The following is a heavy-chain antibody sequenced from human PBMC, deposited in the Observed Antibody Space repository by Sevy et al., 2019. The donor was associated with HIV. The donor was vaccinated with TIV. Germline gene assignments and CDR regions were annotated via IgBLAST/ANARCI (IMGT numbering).Heavy chain of an antibody. J-gene: IGHJ4*02. D-gene: IGHD3-10*01. CDR3: AKDRVSGTYYTGDFDY. Sequence: GGSLRLSCAASGFTFSTYAMTWVRQAPGKGLEWVSVISLSGGDTYYANSMKGRFTISRDNSKNTLYLQMNSLTAEDTAVYHSAKDRVSGTYYTGDFDYWGQGTLVTVSS. V-gene: IGHV3-23*01. CDR1: GFTFSTYA. CDR2: ISLSGGDT.